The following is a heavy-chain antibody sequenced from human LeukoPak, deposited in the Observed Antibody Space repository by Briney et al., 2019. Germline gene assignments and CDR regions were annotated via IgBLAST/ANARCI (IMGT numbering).Heavy chain of an antibody. CDR2: IYYSGST. Sequence: SETLSLTCTVSGDSISSYYWSWIRQPPAKGLEWIGYIYYSGSTNYNPSLKSRVTISVDTSKNQFSLKLSSVTAADTAVYYCAREPAAIAVTNWGQGTLVTVSS. CDR3: AREPAAIAVTN. V-gene: IGHV4-59*01. CDR1: GDSISSYY. D-gene: IGHD6-19*01. J-gene: IGHJ4*02.